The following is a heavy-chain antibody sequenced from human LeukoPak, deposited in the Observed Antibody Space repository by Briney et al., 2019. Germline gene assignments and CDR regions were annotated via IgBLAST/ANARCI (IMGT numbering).Heavy chain of an antibody. CDR2: IIPIFGTA. Sequence: SVKVSCKASGGTFSSYAISWVRQAPGQGLEWMGGIIPIFGTANYAQKFQGRVTITADESTSTAYMELSSLRSEDTAVYYCARAGVATITTWEFDYWGQGTLVTVSS. CDR1: GGTFSSYA. V-gene: IGHV1-69*13. CDR3: ARAGVATITTWEFDY. D-gene: IGHD5-12*01. J-gene: IGHJ4*02.